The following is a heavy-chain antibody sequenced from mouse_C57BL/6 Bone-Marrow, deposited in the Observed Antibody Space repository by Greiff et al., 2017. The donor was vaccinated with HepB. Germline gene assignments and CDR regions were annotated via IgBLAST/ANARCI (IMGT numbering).Heavy chain of an antibody. CDR2: IYPGGGYT. J-gene: IGHJ4*01. V-gene: IGHV1-63*01. D-gene: IGHD4-1*01. CDR1: GYTFTNYW. Sequence: VQRVESGAELVRPGTSVKMSCKASGYTFTNYWIGWAKQRPGHGLEWIGDIYPGGGYTNYNEKFKGKATLTADKSSSTAYMQFSSLTSEDSAIYYCARYSWEGYAMDYWGQGTSVTVSS. CDR3: ARYSWEGYAMDY.